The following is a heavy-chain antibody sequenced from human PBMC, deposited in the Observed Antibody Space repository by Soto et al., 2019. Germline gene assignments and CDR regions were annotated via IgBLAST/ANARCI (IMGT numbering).Heavy chain of an antibody. CDR2: ISSSSVTT. Sequence: GGSLRLSCATSGFIFSNFAMSWDRQAPEEGLEWVSTISSSSVTTRYADSVKGRFIISRDHCKATLFLQMNSRRAEDTAIYYCSKDQDDYGGSVLEASYYYYPYGLDVWGPGTTVTVSS. J-gene: IGHJ6*02. V-gene: IGHV3-23*01. D-gene: IGHD3-10*01. CDR1: GFIFSNFA. CDR3: SKDQDDYGGSVLEASYYYYPYGLDV.